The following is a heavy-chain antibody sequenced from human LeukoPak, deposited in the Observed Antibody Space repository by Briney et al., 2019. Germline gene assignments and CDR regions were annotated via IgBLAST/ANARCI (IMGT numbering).Heavy chain of an antibody. J-gene: IGHJ5*02. CDR1: GGSISSTNYY. V-gene: IGHV4-39*01. CDR2: VYYSGST. Sequence: PSETLSLTCTVSGGSISSTNYYWGWIRQSPGRGLEWIGSVYYSGSTYSNPSLKSRVTVSVDTSKNQFSLKLSSVTAADTAVYYCARLYVDSRGYYLFDPWGEGTLVTVSS. D-gene: IGHD3-22*01. CDR3: ARLYVDSRGYYLFDP.